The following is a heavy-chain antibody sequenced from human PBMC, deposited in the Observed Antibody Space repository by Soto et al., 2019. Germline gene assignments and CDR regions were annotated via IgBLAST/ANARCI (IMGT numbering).Heavy chain of an antibody. Sequence: PGESLKISCKGSGYSFTSYWISWVRQMPGKGLEWMGRIDPSDSYTNYSPSFQGHVTISADKSISTAYLQWSSLKASDTVMYYCARRRYSYGYDFDYWGQGTLVTVSS. V-gene: IGHV5-10-1*01. J-gene: IGHJ4*02. CDR1: GYSFTSYW. CDR3: ARRRYSYGYDFDY. CDR2: IDPSDSYT. D-gene: IGHD5-18*01.